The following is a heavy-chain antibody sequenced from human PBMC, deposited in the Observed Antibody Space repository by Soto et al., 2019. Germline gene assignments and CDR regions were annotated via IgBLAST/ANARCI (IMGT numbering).Heavy chain of an antibody. Sequence: SETLSLTCTVSGGSISSGDYYWSWIRQPPGKGLEWIGYIYYSGSTSYNPSLKSRVTISVDSSKNQFSLNLTSVSAADTAVYYCARLGGFYQSLDSWGQGTLVTVSS. D-gene: IGHD3-22*01. CDR1: GGSISSGDYY. V-gene: IGHV4-30-4*01. CDR2: IYYSGST. CDR3: ARLGGFYQSLDS. J-gene: IGHJ5*01.